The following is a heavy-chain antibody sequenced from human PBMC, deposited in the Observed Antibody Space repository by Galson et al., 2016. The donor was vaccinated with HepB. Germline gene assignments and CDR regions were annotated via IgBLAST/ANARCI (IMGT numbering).Heavy chain of an antibody. CDR3: SKDQHSGTGTSYYGMDV. Sequence: SLKVSCTASGFNFADYTIHWVRQVPGQGLQWLASISWYTGNTGYPDSLKGRFTVSRDNAKSSLYLEMNSLRPEDTALYYCSKDQHSGTGTSYYGMDVWGQGTTVTVSS. V-gene: IGHV3-9*01. CDR1: GFNFADYT. J-gene: IGHJ6*02. CDR2: ISWYTGNT. D-gene: IGHD1-26*01.